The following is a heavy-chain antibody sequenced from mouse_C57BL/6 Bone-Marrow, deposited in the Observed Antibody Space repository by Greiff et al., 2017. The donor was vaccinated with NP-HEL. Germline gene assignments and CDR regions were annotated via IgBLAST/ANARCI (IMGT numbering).Heavy chain of an antibody. D-gene: IGHD2-4*01. CDR3: ARGDYDYYFDY. V-gene: IGHV1-69*01. CDR1: GYTFTSYW. Sequence: VKLQQPGAELVMPGASVKLSCKASGYTFTSYWMHWVKQRPGQGLEWIGEIDPSDSYTNYNQKFKGKSTLTVDKSSSTAYMQLSSLTSEDSAVYYCARGDYDYYFDYWGQGTTLTVSS. CDR2: IDPSDSYT. J-gene: IGHJ2*01.